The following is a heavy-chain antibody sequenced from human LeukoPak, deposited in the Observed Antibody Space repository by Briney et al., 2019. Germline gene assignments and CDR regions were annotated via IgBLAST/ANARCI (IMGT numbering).Heavy chain of an antibody. CDR3: ARITYDFWSGYYMPDDP. J-gene: IGHJ5*02. CDR1: GYTFTNYG. CDR2: ISIYNGNT. D-gene: IGHD3-3*01. V-gene: IGHV1-18*01. Sequence: GASVKVSCKASGYTFTNYGISWVRQAPGQGLEWMGLISIYNGNTDYAQKLRGRVTMTTDTSTSTAYMELRSLRSDDTAVYYCARITYDFWSGYYMPDDPWGQGTLVTVSS.